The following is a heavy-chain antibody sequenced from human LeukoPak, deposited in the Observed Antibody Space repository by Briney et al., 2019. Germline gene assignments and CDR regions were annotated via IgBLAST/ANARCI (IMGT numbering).Heavy chain of an antibody. CDR1: GFSFSDYV. V-gene: IGHV3-30*04. CDR3: ARGLGGYSSGWYIPQMDY. J-gene: IGHJ4*02. D-gene: IGHD6-19*01. CDR2: VSYTGSDI. Sequence: PGGSLRLSCAASGFSFSDYVMHWVRQAPGKGLEWVAVVSYTGSDIYYADSVKGRVTISRDNSKNTLYLQMSSPRADDTAMYYCARGLGGYSSGWYIPQMDYWGQGILVTVSS.